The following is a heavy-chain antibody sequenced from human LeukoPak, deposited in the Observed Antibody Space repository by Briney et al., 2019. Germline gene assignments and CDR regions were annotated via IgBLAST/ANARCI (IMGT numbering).Heavy chain of an antibody. J-gene: IGHJ4*02. CDR3: ARLGTYHDF. CDR2: IHSSGGS. D-gene: IGHD1-26*01. V-gene: IGHV4-4*09. Sequence: SETLSLTCTVSGASISNYYWSWIRQTPEKGLEWMGHIHSSGGSSYYPSLKSRLTLSIDTSRNQLSLKLPSVTAADTAVYFCARLGTYHDFWGQGALVTVSS. CDR1: GASISNYY.